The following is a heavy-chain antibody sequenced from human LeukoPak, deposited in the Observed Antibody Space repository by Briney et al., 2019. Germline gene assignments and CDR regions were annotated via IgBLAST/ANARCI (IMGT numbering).Heavy chain of an antibody. V-gene: IGHV3-33*01. J-gene: IGHJ4*02. CDR2: IWYDGINK. CDR1: GFTYRTYG. Sequence: GRSLRLSCAASGFTYRTYGMHGVRQAPGKGLEWVAVIWYDGINKYYADSVKGRFTIPRDNSKNTVYLQMNSLRAEDTAVYYCARVQGGYNPDYWGQGTLVTVSS. D-gene: IGHD5-24*01. CDR3: ARVQGGYNPDY.